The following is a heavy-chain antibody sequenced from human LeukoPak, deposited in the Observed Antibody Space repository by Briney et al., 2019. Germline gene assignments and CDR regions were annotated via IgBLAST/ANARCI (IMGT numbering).Heavy chain of an antibody. V-gene: IGHV3-33*01. CDR2: IWYDGSNK. CDR3: ARDRGFGELSRYYYYYYGMDV. D-gene: IGHD3-10*01. Sequence: GGSLRPSCAASGFTFSSYGMHWLRQAPGKGLEWVAVIWYDGSNKYYADSVKGRFTISRDNSKNTLYLQMNSLRAEDTAVYYCARDRGFGELSRYYYYYYGMDVWGQGTTVTVSS. J-gene: IGHJ6*02. CDR1: GFTFSSYG.